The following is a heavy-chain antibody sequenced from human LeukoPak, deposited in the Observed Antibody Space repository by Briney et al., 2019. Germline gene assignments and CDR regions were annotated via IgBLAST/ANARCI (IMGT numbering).Heavy chain of an antibody. D-gene: IGHD2-2*02. Sequence: ASVKVSCKASGYTFSSYAMHWVRQAPGQRLEWMGWINAGNGNTKYSQKFQGRVTITRDTSASTAYMELSSLRSEDTAVYYCARLGYCSSTSCYMRGYYYYYYGMDVWGQGTTVTVSS. J-gene: IGHJ6*02. V-gene: IGHV1-3*01. CDR3: ARLGYCSSTSCYMRGYYYYYYGMDV. CDR1: GYTFSSYA. CDR2: INAGNGNT.